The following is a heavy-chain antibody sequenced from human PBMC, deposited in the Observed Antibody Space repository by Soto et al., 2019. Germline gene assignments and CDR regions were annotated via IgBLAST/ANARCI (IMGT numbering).Heavy chain of an antibody. Sequence: QVQLVQSGAEVKKPGSSVKVSCKASGGTYNTFAISWVRQAPGQGLEWMGGISPVLGPAFYAQKFQGRVTITADKSTTTAYLELTSLRSEDTAVYYCVRAAKRYFDYWGQGTLVTVSS. CDR3: VRAAKRYFDY. J-gene: IGHJ4*02. V-gene: IGHV1-69*06. CDR1: GGTYNTFA. CDR2: ISPVLGPA.